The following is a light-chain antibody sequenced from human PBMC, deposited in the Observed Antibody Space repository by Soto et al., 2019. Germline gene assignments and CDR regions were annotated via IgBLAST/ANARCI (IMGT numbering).Light chain of an antibody. Sequence: EIVLTQSPGTLSLSPGETATLSCRASQSVSSSYLAWYQQKPGQAPRLLIYGPSSRATGIPDRFSGSGSGTDFTLTISRLEPEDFAVYHCQQYDRSPWTFGQGTKVKIK. CDR3: QQYDRSPWT. CDR2: GPS. CDR1: QSVSSSY. J-gene: IGKJ1*01. V-gene: IGKV3-20*01.